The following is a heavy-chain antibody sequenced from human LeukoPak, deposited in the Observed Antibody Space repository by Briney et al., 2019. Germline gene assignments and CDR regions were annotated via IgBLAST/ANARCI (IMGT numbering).Heavy chain of an antibody. Sequence: GESLKISCKGSGYSFTSYWIGWVRQMPGKGLEWMGIIYPGDSDTRYSPSFQGQVTISADKSVSTAYLQWSSLKASDTAMYYCARGTRHETGYSSSRWFDPWGQGTLVTVSS. CDR2: IYPGDSDT. V-gene: IGHV5-51*01. J-gene: IGHJ5*02. CDR3: ARGTRHETGYSSSRWFDP. CDR1: GYSFTSYW. D-gene: IGHD6-13*01.